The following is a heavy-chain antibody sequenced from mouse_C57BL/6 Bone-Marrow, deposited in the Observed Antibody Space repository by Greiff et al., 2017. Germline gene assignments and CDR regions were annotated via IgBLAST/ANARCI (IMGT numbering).Heavy chain of an antibody. V-gene: IGHV5-12*01. J-gene: IGHJ4*01. CDR2: ISNGGGST. CDR1: GFTFSDYY. CDR3: ARLLYYAMDY. Sequence: EVHLVESGGGLVQPGGSLKLSCAASGFTFSDYYMYWVRQTPEKRLEWVAYISNGGGSTYYPDTVKGRFTISRDNAKNTLYLQMSRLKSEDTAMYYCARLLYYAMDYWGQGTSVTVSS.